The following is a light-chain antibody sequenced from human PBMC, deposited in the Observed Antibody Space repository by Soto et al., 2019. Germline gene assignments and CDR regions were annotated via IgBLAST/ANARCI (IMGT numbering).Light chain of an antibody. Sequence: EIVMTQSPATLSVSPGGRATLSCRASQSVDINLAWYQQRPGQSPRLLVYGAFTRATGLPAKFSGRGSGTEFTLTISSLQFEDFAIYYCQQYNKWRHTFGQGTKLEI. V-gene: IGKV3-15*01. CDR1: QSVDIN. CDR3: QQYNKWRHT. CDR2: GAF. J-gene: IGKJ2*01.